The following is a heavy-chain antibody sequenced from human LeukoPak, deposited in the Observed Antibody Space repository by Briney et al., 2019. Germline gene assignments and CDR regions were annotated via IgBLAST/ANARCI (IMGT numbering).Heavy chain of an antibody. D-gene: IGHD1-14*01. J-gene: IGHJ4*02. CDR3: ARALAYVTSHFDY. Sequence: ASVKVSCKASGYTFTGYYMHWVRQAPGQGLKWMGWINPNSGGTNYAQKFQGRVTMTRDTSISTAYMELSRLRSDDTAVYYCARALAYVTSHFDYWGQGTLVTVSS. CDR2: INPNSGGT. CDR1: GYTFTGYY. V-gene: IGHV1-2*02.